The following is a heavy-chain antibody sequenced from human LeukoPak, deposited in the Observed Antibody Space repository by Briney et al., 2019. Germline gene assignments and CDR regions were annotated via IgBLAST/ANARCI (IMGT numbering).Heavy chain of an antibody. Sequence: PGGSLRLSCAASGFTFSIYSMNWVRQAPGEGLEWLSYISADSKTIYYADFVKGRFTISRDNAKTSLYLQMNTLRDEDTAVYYCARDRAAPTWFFDLWGRGTLVLVSS. V-gene: IGHV3-48*02. CDR1: GFTFSIYS. CDR2: ISADSKTI. D-gene: IGHD2-15*01. J-gene: IGHJ2*01. CDR3: ARDRAAPTWFFDL.